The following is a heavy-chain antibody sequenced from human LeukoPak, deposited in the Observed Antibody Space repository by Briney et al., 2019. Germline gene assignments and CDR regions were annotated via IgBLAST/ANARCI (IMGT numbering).Heavy chain of an antibody. D-gene: IGHD6-6*01. V-gene: IGHV1-18*01. CDR3: ARGGPFPSSSSSREYYLDY. J-gene: IGHJ4*02. CDR2: RSTYNGNT. CDR1: GYDFINYG. Sequence: GASVKVSCKASGYDFINYGISWVLQAPGQGLEWMGWRSTYNGNTDYKLQGRVTMTTDTSTSTAYMELRSLRSDDTAVYYCARGGPFPSSSSSREYYLDYWGQGTLVTVSS.